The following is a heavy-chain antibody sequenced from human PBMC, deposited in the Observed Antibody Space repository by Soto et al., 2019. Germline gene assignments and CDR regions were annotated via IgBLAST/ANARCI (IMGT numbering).Heavy chain of an antibody. CDR2: IDPSDSYT. CDR3: ARQNVYDASGHSFAY. Sequence: PGESLKISCKGSGYSFTSYWINWVRQMPGKGLEWMGRIDPSDSYTDYSPSFQGHVTISIDKSINTAYLQWSSLTASDTALYYCARQNVYDASGHSFAYWGQGTVVTVSS. D-gene: IGHD3-22*01. V-gene: IGHV5-10-1*01. J-gene: IGHJ4*02. CDR1: GYSFTSYW.